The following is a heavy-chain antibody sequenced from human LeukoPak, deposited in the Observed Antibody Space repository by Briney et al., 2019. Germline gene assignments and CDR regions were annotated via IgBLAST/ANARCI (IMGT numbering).Heavy chain of an antibody. CDR3: ARGRDGYNYYFDY. J-gene: IGHJ4*02. CDR2: IYYSGST. CDR1: GGSISSYY. D-gene: IGHD5-24*01. V-gene: IGHV4-59*01. Sequence: SETLSLTCTVSGGSISSYYWSWIRQPPGKGLEWIGYIYYSGSTNYNPSLKSRVTISVDTSKNQFSLKLSSVTAADTVVYYCARGRDGYNYYFDYWGQGTLVTVSS.